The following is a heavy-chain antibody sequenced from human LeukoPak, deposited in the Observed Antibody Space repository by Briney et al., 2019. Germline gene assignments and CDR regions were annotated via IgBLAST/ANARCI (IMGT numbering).Heavy chain of an antibody. J-gene: IGHJ6*03. CDR2: GGSGGST. Sequence: GGFLRLSCAASGFIFSSYAMSWVRQAPGKGLEWVSYGGSGGSTYYADSVKGRFTVSRDNSKSTLYLQMNSLTAEDTAVYYCAKMRGQYYHSYYMDAWGKGTTVTVSS. CDR3: AKMRGQYYHSYYMDA. V-gene: IGHV3-23*01. CDR1: GFIFSSYA.